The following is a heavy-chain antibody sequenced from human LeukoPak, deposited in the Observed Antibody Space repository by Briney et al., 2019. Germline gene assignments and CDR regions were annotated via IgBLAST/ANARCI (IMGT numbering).Heavy chain of an antibody. CDR3: ARVPILYSLGGPPSPVGFDY. V-gene: IGHV3-9*01. CDR1: GFSFDDYA. D-gene: IGHD2-8*01. J-gene: IGHJ4*02. Sequence: PGGSLRLSCVASGFSFDDYAMYWVRQGPGKGLEWVSSISWNSGSIGYADSVKGRFTISRDNSKNTLYLQMNSLRAEDTAVYYCARVPILYSLGGPPSPVGFDYWGQGTLVTVSS. CDR2: ISWNSGSI.